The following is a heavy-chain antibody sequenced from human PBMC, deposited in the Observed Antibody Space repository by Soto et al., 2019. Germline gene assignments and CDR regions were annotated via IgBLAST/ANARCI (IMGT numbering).Heavy chain of an antibody. CDR1: GFSFSGYW. Sequence: GGSLRLSCAASGFSFSGYWMNWVRQAPGKGPEWVANIKEDGTEQHYVDSVKGRFTISRDNSENSLFLQMNNLRAEDSAIYYCAITTSTVSYWFDPWGPGTQVTVSS. J-gene: IGHJ5*02. CDR3: AITTSTVSYWFDP. V-gene: IGHV3-7*03. CDR2: IKEDGTEQ. D-gene: IGHD4-4*01.